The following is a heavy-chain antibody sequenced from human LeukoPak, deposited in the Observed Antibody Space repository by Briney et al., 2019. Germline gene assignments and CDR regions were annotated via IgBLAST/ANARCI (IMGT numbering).Heavy chain of an antibody. J-gene: IGHJ4*02. D-gene: IGHD3-3*01. V-gene: IGHV3-11*01. CDR1: GFTFSDYY. Sequence: GGSLRLSCAASGFTFSDYYMSWIRQAPGKGLEWVSYISSSGSTIYYADSVKGRLTISRDNAKNSLYLQMPSLTAEDTAVYYCARDRLRIFGVVTYMFDYWGQGTLVTVSS. CDR2: ISSSGSTI. CDR3: ARDRLRIFGVVTYMFDY.